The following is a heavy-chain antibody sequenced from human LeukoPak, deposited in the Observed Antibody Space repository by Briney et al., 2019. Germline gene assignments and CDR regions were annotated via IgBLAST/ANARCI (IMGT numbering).Heavy chain of an antibody. CDR2: INPSGGST. V-gene: IGHV1-46*01. CDR3: AKNHQYYDFWSGYYSYYYYGMDV. CDR1: GYTFTSYY. D-gene: IGHD3-3*01. Sequence: GASVNVSCKASGYTFTSYYMHWVRQAPGQGLEWMGIINPSGGSTSYAQKFQGRVTMTGDTSTSTVYMELSSLRSEDTAVYYCAKNHQYYDFWSGYYSYYYYGMDVWGQGTTVTVSS. J-gene: IGHJ6*02.